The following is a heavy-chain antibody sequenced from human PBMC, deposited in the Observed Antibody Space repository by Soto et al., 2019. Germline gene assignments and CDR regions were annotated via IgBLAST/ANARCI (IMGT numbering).Heavy chain of an antibody. CDR1: GFTFSPYS. J-gene: IGHJ6*02. CDR2: TSRRSDL. V-gene: IGHV3-21*01. Sequence: VGCLRLSCVVSGFTFSPYSINWVRQAPGKGLEWVSSTSRRSDLYYADSVKGRFTISRDNGKSAVSLGMNSLRAEDTAVYYCAREYTAWPLAYGLDVWGQGTTVTVSS. CDR3: AREYTAWPLAYGLDV. D-gene: IGHD2-2*02.